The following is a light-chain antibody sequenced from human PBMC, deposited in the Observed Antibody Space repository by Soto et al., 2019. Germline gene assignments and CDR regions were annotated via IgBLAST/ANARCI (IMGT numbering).Light chain of an antibody. Sequence: QSALTQPPSVSGSPGQSITISCTGTSSDVGSYNLVSWYRQHPGKAPKLMIYEGTKRPSGVSDRFSGSKSGNTVSLTISGVQAEDEADYYCCSYAGGTVVFGGGTKLTVL. CDR2: EGT. V-gene: IGLV2-23*01. CDR3: CSYAGGTVV. J-gene: IGLJ2*01. CDR1: SSDVGSYNL.